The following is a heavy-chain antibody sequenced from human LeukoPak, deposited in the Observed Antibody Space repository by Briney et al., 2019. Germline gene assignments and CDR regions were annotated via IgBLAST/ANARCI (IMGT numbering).Heavy chain of an antibody. D-gene: IGHD2-2*01. CDR1: GFTFSSYA. CDR3: ATSIVVVPAAYYYFDY. Sequence: PGGSLRLSCAASGFTFSSYAMSWVRQAPGKGLEWVSAISGSGGSTYYTDSVKGRFTISRDNSKNTLYLQMNSLRGEDTAVYYFATSIVVVPAAYYYFDYWGQGTLVTVYS. V-gene: IGHV3-23*01. CDR2: ISGSGGST. J-gene: IGHJ4*02.